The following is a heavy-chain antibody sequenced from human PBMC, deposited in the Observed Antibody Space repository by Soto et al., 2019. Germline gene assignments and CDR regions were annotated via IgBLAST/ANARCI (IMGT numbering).Heavy chain of an antibody. V-gene: IGHV3-30*18. CDR2: ISYDGSNK. D-gene: IGHD5-18*01. CDR3: AKDLKGSYSYWVFLGDYYYYGMDV. Sequence: QVQLVESGGGVVQPGRSLRLSCAASGFTFSSYGMHWVRQAPGKGLEWVAVISYDGSNKYYADSVKGRFTISRDNSKNTLYLQMNSLRAEDTAVYYCAKDLKGSYSYWVFLGDYYYYGMDVWGQGTTVTVSS. J-gene: IGHJ6*02. CDR1: GFTFSSYG.